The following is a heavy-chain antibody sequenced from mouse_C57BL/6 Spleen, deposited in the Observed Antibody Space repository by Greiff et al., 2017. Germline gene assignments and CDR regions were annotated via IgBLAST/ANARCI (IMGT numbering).Heavy chain of an antibody. J-gene: IGHJ4*01. CDR2: ISDGGSYT. D-gene: IGHD1-1*01. CDR1: GFTFSSYA. CDR3: ARDRNYGNSYNAMDY. Sequence: EVMLVESGGGLVKPGGSLKLSCAASGFTFSSYAMSWVRQTPEKRLEWVATISDGGSYTYYPDNVKGRFTISRDNAKNNLYLQMSHLKSEDTAMYYCARDRNYGNSYNAMDYWGQGTSVTVSS. V-gene: IGHV5-4*01.